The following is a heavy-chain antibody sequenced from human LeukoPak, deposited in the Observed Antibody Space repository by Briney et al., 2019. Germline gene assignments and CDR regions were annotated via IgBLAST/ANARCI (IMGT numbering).Heavy chain of an antibody. J-gene: IGHJ4*02. V-gene: IGHV3-33*01. D-gene: IGHD1-26*01. CDR1: GFTFSSYG. CDR2: IWYDGSNK. Sequence: GGSLRLSCAASGFTFSSYGMHWVRQAPGKGLEWVAVIWYDGSNKYYADSVKGRFTISRDNSKNTPYLQMNSLRAEDTAVYYCARELGATAPFDYWGQGTLVTVSS. CDR3: ARELGATAPFDY.